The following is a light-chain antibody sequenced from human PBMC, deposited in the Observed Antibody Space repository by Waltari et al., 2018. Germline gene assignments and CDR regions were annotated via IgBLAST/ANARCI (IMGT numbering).Light chain of an antibody. CDR3: QSTDSTTTYRV. J-gene: IGLJ1*01. Sequence: SYELTQPPSVSVSPGQTATITCSGDALPQQYAYWYQQKPGQAPVVLIYKDTERPSGIPELFSGSTAGTTVTLTISGVQAEDEADYYCQSTDSTTTYRVFGSGTKVTVL. CDR2: KDT. CDR1: ALPQQY. V-gene: IGLV3-25*03.